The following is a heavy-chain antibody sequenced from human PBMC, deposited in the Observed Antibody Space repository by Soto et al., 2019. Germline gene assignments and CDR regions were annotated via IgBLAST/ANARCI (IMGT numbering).Heavy chain of an antibody. D-gene: IGHD6-19*01. Sequence: LRLSCAASGFTFSNYWIHWVRQVPGKGLVWVSRINSDGSSTTYADSVKGRFTISRDNAKSTLYLQMNSLRAEDTAVYYCARDPAPSGWYDYWGQGTLVTVSS. CDR2: INSDGSST. V-gene: IGHV3-74*01. CDR1: GFTFSNYW. J-gene: IGHJ4*02. CDR3: ARDPAPSGWYDY.